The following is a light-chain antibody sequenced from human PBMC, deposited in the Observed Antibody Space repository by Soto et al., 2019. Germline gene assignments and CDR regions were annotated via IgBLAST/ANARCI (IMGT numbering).Light chain of an antibody. J-gene: IGKJ1*01. CDR2: TAS. CDR3: QQSFSTPPT. V-gene: IGKV1-12*01. CDR1: QGVSTW. Sequence: DIPLTQSPSSVSASVADGVTMXGRASQGVSTWLAWYQQKPGKAPNLLIYTASSLQSGVPSRFSGSGSGTDFTLTISSLQPEDFASYYCQQSFSTPPTFGQGTKVDNK.